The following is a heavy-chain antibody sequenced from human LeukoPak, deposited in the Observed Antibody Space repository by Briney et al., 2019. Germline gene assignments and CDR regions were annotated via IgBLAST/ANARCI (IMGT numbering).Heavy chain of an antibody. Sequence: GGSLRLSCAASGFTFSSYAMSWVRQAPGKGLEWVSVISGSGGSTYYADSVKGRFTISRDNSKNTLYLQMNSLRAEDTAVYYCAKRYGSGSYYNVGAFDIWGQGTMVTVSS. CDR2: ISGSGGST. CDR1: GFTFSSYA. D-gene: IGHD3-10*01. V-gene: IGHV3-23*01. J-gene: IGHJ3*02. CDR3: AKRYGSGSYYNVGAFDI.